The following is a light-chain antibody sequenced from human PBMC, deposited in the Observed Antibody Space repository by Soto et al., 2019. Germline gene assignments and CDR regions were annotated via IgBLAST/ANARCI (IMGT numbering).Light chain of an antibody. CDR3: QHYNNSLPIT. V-gene: IGKV3-20*01. J-gene: IGKJ5*01. CDR2: GPS. CDR1: QSVSSS. Sequence: EIVLAQSPGGLCLSAVAIPRLSRRSRQSVSSSLAWYQQKPGLAPWLLLYGPSTRATGIPDRFSGSGSGTDFTLTISSLEPEDFAVYFCQHYNNSLPITCGKGQRRAIK.